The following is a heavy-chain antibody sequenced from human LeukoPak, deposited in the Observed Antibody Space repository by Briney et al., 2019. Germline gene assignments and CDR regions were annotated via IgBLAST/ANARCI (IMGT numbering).Heavy chain of an antibody. V-gene: IGHV4-59*01. CDR3: ARGGYNDYFDY. CDR1: GGSMSSYY. Sequence: SETLSLTCTVSGGSMSSYYWSWIRQPPGKGLEWIGHIHYSGSTNYNPSLKSRVTISVDTSKNQFSLRLSSVTTTDTALYYCARGGYNDYFDYWGLGTLVTVSS. J-gene: IGHJ4*02. D-gene: IGHD5-24*01. CDR2: IHYSGST.